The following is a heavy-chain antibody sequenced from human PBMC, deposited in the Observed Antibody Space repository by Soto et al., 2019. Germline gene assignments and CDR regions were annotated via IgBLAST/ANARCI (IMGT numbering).Heavy chain of an antibody. CDR2: IYYSGST. J-gene: IGHJ3*02. CDR1: GGSIGRSY. CDR3: ARGPYDAFDI. V-gene: IGHV4-59*01. Sequence: ETLSLTCAVSGGSIGRSYWIWIRQPPGKGLQWIGYIYYSGSTYYNPSLKSRVTMSVDTSKIQFSLRLKSVTAADTAVYYCARGPYDAFDIWGQGTMVTISS.